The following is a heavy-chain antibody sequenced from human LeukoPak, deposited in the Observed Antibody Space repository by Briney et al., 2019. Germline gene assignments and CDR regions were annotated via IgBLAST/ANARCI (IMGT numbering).Heavy chain of an antibody. Sequence: SETLSLTCTVSGGSISTYYWTWIRQPAGKGLGWIGRIYISGSTNNNPSLKSRVTMSVDTSKNQFSLKLSSVTAADTAVYYCARYSGSYSDWGQGILVTVSS. CDR2: IYISGST. J-gene: IGHJ4*02. V-gene: IGHV4-4*07. CDR1: GGSISTYY. D-gene: IGHD1-26*01. CDR3: ARYSGSYSD.